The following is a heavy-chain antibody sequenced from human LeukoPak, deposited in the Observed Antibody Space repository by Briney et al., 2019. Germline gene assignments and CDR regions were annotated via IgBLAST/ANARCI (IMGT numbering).Heavy chain of an antibody. CDR2: ISYDGNTE. J-gene: IGHJ4*02. CDR1: GFTFSSYG. Sequence: GGSLRLSCAASGFTFSSYGMHWVRQAPGKGLEWVAVISYDGNTEYYADSVKGRFTISRDNPKNTLYLQMNSLRAEDTAVYYCAKVHLTYYFDSSGYGFQDYWGQGTLVTVSS. D-gene: IGHD3-22*01. CDR3: AKVHLTYYFDSSGYGFQDY. V-gene: IGHV3-30*18.